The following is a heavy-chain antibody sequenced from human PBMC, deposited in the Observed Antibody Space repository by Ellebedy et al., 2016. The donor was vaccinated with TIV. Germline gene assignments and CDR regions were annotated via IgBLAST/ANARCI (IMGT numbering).Heavy chain of an antibody. V-gene: IGHV4-59*02. CDR3: AKRVSGGASFDP. Sequence: MPSETLSLTCTASGASVSSYSWRWIRQSPGKGLEWIGYIIPIGSTHYNPSLKSRVTMSRDPSKNSFSLHLASVTATDTAIYYCAKRVSGGASFDPWGQGILVTVSS. J-gene: IGHJ5*02. CDR2: IIPIGST. CDR1: GASVSSYS. D-gene: IGHD3-10*01.